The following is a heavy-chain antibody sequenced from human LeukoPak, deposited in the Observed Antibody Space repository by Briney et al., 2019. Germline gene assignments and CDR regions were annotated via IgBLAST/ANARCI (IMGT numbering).Heavy chain of an antibody. CDR3: SWVSSKVRITM. CDR2: ICTSGRT. CDR1: GGSITGYC. V-gene: IGHV4-4*07. D-gene: IGHD3-10*01. J-gene: IGHJ4*02. Sequence: PSETLSLTCTVSGGSITGYCWSWIRQPAGKGLEWLGHICTSGRTTYNPSLKSRVNISVDTSQHQFLLRATYLAAPGPAVLYLSWVSSKVRITMWGQGTLVTVSS.